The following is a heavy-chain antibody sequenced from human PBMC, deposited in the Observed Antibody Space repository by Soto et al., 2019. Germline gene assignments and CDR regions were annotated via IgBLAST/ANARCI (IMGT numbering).Heavy chain of an antibody. D-gene: IGHD2-8*01. CDR1: GGSISSGGYY. J-gene: IGHJ5*02. V-gene: IGHV4-31*03. CDR3: ARGGVPNIRSWFDP. Sequence: PSETLSLTCTVSGGSISSGGYYWNWIRQYPGKGLEWIAYIHDSGNTYYNPSLKSRVTISIDTSKNQISLKLTSVTAADTAVYYCARGGVPNIRSWFDPWGQGILVTVSS. CDR2: IHDSGNT.